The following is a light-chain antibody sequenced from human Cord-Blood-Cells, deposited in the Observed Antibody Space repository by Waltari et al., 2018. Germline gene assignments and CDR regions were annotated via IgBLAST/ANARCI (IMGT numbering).Light chain of an antibody. Sequence: EIVLTQSPATLSLSPGDRATFSCSASQSVSSYLAWYQQKPGQAPRLLIYDASNRATGIPARFSGSGSGTDFTLTISSLEPEDFAVYYCQQRSNWPLTFGGGTKVEIK. CDR3: QQRSNWPLT. CDR1: QSVSSY. J-gene: IGKJ4*01. V-gene: IGKV3-11*01. CDR2: DAS.